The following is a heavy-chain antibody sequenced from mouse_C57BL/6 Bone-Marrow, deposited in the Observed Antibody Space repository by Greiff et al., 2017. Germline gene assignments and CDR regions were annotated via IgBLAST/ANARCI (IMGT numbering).Heavy chain of an antibody. CDR3: KRKGSTAY. J-gene: IGHJ3*01. CDR2: IDPDTGGT. D-gene: IGHD2-14*01. Sequence: QVHVKQSGAGLVRPGASVTLSCTASGYTFTDYEMHWVKQTPVHGLEWIGGIDPDTGGTAYNQKFKGKAILTADKSSSTAYMELRSLTSEDSAVSYCKRKGSTAYWGQGTLVTVSA. CDR1: GYTFTDYE. V-gene: IGHV1-15*01.